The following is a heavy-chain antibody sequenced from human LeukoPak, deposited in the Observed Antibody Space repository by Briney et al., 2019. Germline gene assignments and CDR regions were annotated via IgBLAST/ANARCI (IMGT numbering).Heavy chain of an antibody. J-gene: IGHJ4*02. CDR2: INHSGST. D-gene: IGHD3-10*01. CDR1: GGSFSGYY. Sequence: SETLSLTCAVYGGSFSGYYWSWIRRPPGKGLEWIGEINHSGSTNYNPSLKSRVTISVDTSKNQFSLKLSSVTAADTAVYYCARGIDYYGSGSRLDYWGQGTLVTVSS. V-gene: IGHV4-34*01. CDR3: ARGIDYYGSGSRLDY.